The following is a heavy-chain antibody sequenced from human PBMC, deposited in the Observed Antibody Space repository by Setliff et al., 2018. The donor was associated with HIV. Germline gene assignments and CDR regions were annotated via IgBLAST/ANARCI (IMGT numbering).Heavy chain of an antibody. J-gene: IGHJ4*02. CDR2: INNDETIT. CDR1: GFTFSTYW. V-gene: IGHV3-74*01. Sequence: PGGSLRLSCAASGFTFSTYWMHWVRQAPGKGLMWVSHINNDETITKYADSVEGRFTISRDNAKNTLYLQMNSLRAEDTGVYYCHSGYDTEEQSYFDYWGQGALVTVSS. D-gene: IGHD5-12*01. CDR3: HSGYDTEEQSYFDY.